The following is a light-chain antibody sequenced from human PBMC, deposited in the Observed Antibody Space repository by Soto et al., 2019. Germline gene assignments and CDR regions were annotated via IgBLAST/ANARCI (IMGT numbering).Light chain of an antibody. V-gene: IGKV3-20*01. CDR1: QSVSSGY. CDR2: GAS. CDR3: QQYGSSPVT. J-gene: IGKJ1*01. Sequence: EIVLTQSPGTLSLSPGERATLSCRASQSVSSGYLAWYQRKPGQAPRLLIYGASSRATGIPDRFSGSGSGTDFTLSISRLEPEDFAVYYCQQYGSSPVTFGQGTKVDIK.